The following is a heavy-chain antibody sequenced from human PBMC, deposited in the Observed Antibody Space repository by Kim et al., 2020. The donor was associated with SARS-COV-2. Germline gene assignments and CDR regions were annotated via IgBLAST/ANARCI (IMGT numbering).Heavy chain of an antibody. V-gene: IGHV4-34*01. CDR1: GGSFSGYY. D-gene: IGHD6-25*01. CDR3: ARTQGQRASRAFDI. J-gene: IGHJ3*02. CDR2: INHSGST. Sequence: SETLSLTCAVYGGSFSGYYWSWIRQPPGKGLEWIGEINHSGSTNYNPSLKSRVTISVDTSKNQFSLKLSSVTAADTAVYYCARTQGQRASRAFDIWGQGTMVTVSS.